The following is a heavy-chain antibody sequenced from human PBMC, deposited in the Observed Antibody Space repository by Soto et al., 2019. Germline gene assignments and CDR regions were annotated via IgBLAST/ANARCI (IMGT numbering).Heavy chain of an antibody. CDR1: GGSLSGYY. J-gene: IGHJ6*02. V-gene: IGHV4-34*01. Sequence: SETLSLTCAVYGGSLSGYYWSWIRQPPGKGLEWIGEINHSGSTNYNPSLKSRVTISVDTSKNQFSLKLSSVTAADTAVYYCARAGGYYDFWSGIYYYYYGMDVWGQGTTVTVSS. CDR3: ARAGGYYDFWSGIYYYYYGMDV. CDR2: INHSGST. D-gene: IGHD3-3*01.